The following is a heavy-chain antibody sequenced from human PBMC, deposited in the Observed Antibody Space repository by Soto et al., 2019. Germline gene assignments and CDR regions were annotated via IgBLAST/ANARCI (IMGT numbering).Heavy chain of an antibody. J-gene: IGHJ4*02. V-gene: IGHV2-26*01. CDR1: GFSLSNARMG. D-gene: IGHD6-13*01. CDR3: ARIPGFSSSWYDWYFDY. Sequence: SGPTLVNPTETLTLTCTVSGFSLSNARMGVSWIRQPPGKALEWLAHIFSNDEKSYSTSLKSRLTISKDTSKSQVVLTMTNMDPVDTATYYCARIPGFSSSWYDWYFDYWGQGTLVTVSS. CDR2: IFSNDEK.